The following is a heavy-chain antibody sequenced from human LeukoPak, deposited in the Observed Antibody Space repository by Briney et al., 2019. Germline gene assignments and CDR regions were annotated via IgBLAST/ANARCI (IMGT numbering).Heavy chain of an antibody. J-gene: IGHJ4*02. D-gene: IGHD1-26*01. V-gene: IGHV1-18*01. CDR3: ATDTTGGSYCDN. CDR2: ISTYSGNT. Sequence: ASVKVSCKASGCTFASYGISWVRQAPGQGLEWVGWISTYSGNTKYAQKFQGRVTMTTDTSTSTAYMELRSLTSDDTAVYFCATDTTGGSYCDNWGQGSLVTVSS. CDR1: GCTFASYG.